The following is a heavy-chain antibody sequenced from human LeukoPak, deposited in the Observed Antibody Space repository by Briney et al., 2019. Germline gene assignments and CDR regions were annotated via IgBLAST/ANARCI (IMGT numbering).Heavy chain of an antibody. Sequence: ASVKVSCKPSVYTFTGYYMHWVRQAPGQGLGWMGWINPNSGGTNYAQKFQGRVTMTRDTSISTAYMELSRLRSDDTAVYYCARDFGAASSIVGATRPYNWFDPWGQGTLVTVSS. CDR1: VYTFTGYY. CDR2: INPNSGGT. V-gene: IGHV1-2*02. J-gene: IGHJ5*02. D-gene: IGHD1-26*01. CDR3: ARDFGAASSIVGATRPYNWFDP.